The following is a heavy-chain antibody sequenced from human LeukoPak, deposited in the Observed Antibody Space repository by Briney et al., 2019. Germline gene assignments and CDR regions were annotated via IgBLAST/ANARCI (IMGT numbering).Heavy chain of an antibody. V-gene: IGHV3-11*01. J-gene: IGHJ6*02. Sequence: GGSLRLSCVACGFSFSDYYMSWIRQAPGRGLEWISYISGSGSDLYYADSVKGRFTISRDNANNSLYLQMNSLRAEDTAAYYCARSIGYYYTMDVWGQGTTVTVSS. D-gene: IGHD3-22*01. CDR1: GFSFSDYY. CDR3: ARSIGYYYTMDV. CDR2: ISGSGSDL.